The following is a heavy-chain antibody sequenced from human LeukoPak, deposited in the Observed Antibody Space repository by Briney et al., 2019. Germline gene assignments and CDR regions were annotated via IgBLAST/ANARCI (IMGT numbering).Heavy chain of an antibody. Sequence: ASVKVSCKASGYTFTNHSINWVRQAPGQGLEYVGWIDTNTGNPTYAQAFTGRIVFSLDTSVSTAYLDIRSLKTEDTAVYFCARRSMVQHLDVWGKGTTVIVSS. D-gene: IGHD3-10*01. CDR1: GYTFTNHS. CDR2: IDTNTGNP. J-gene: IGHJ6*04. V-gene: IGHV7-4-1*02. CDR3: ARRSMVQHLDV.